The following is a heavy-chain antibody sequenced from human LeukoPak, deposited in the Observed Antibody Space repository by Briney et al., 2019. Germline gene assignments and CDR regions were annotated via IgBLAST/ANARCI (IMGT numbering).Heavy chain of an antibody. CDR2: IWYDGSNK. CDR1: GFTFSSYG. J-gene: IGHJ4*02. V-gene: IGHV3-33*01. CDR3: ATGGYDYYLVY. D-gene: IGHD5-12*01. Sequence: GRSLRLSCAASGFTFSSYGMHWVRQAPGKGLEWVAVIWYDGSNKYYADSVKGRFTISRDNSKNTLYLQMSSLRAEDTAVYYCATGGYDYYLVYWGQGTLVTVSS.